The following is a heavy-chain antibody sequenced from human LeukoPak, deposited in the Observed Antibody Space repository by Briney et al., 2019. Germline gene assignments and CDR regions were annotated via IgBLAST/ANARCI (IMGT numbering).Heavy chain of an antibody. CDR1: GYTLTELS. V-gene: IGHV1-24*01. D-gene: IGHD3-3*01. Sequence: ASVKVSCKVSGYTLTELSMHWVRQAPGKGLEWMGGFDPEDGETIYAQKFQGRVTMTEDTSTDTAYMELSSLRSEDTAVYYCATFQQRSFWSGHLIDAFDIWGQGTMVTVSS. J-gene: IGHJ3*02. CDR2: FDPEDGET. CDR3: ATFQQRSFWSGHLIDAFDI.